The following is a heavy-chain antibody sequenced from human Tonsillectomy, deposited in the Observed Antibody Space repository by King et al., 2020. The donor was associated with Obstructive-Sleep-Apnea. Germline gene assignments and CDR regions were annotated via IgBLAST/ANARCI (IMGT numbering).Heavy chain of an antibody. V-gene: IGHV4-59*08. CDR3: ARLPGASGWRDY. Sequence: VQLQESGPGLVKPSETLSLTCTVSGGSISSYYWSWIRQPPGKGLEWIGYIYYTGSTNCNPSLRGRVTVSLDTSKSQFSLRLTSVTAADTAVYYCARLPGASGWRDYWGQGTLVTVSS. CDR2: IYYTGST. D-gene: IGHD6-19*01. CDR1: GGSISSYY. J-gene: IGHJ4*02.